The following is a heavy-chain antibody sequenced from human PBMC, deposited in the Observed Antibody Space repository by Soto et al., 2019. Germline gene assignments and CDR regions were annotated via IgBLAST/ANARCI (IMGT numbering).Heavy chain of an antibody. Sequence: EVHLLESGGTLVQPGGSLRLSCAASGFDFSTYAMTWVRQAPGKGLEWVSGIINSGATTYYADSVKGRFTISRDKSRNTLYLQMNSLRVDDKAMYYCAKDWPGTSSVTSDFWGQGTLVPVSS. CDR3: AKDWPGTSSVTSDF. V-gene: IGHV3-23*01. CDR1: GFDFSTYA. D-gene: IGHD4-17*01. J-gene: IGHJ4*02. CDR2: IINSGATT.